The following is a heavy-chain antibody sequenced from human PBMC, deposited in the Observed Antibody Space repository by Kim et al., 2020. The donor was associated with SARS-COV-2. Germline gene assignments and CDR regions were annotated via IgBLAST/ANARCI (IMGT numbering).Heavy chain of an antibody. CDR2: IYYGWDT. CDR1: SDSFSADY. CDR3: ERSEG. V-gene: IGHV4-59*01. Sequence: SETLSLTCTVSSDSFSADYWSWIRHLPGKGLEWICYIYYGWDTNYNYSLTIRVTISWYMSRNQISLSLTLVTEAATAVYVCERSEGRGRG. J-gene: IGHJ2*01.